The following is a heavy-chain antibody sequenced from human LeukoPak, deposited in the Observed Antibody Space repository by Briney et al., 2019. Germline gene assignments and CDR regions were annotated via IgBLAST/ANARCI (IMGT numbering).Heavy chain of an antibody. CDR2: ISAYNGNT. CDR3: ARAGIQHIYYYYYMDV. J-gene: IGHJ6*03. Sequence: GASVKVSCKASGYTFTSYGISWVRQAPGQGLEWMGWISAYNGNTNYAQKLQGRVTMTTDTSTSTAYMELRSLRSDDTAVYYCARAGIQHIYYYYYMDVWGKGTTVTVSS. D-gene: IGHD6-13*01. CDR1: GYTFTSYG. V-gene: IGHV1-18*01.